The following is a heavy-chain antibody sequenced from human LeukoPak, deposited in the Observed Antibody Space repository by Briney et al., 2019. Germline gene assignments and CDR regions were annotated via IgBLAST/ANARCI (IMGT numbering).Heavy chain of an antibody. D-gene: IGHD4-17*01. Sequence: PGGSLRLSCAASGFTVRSNYMSGVRQAPGKGLECVSVIYSGCSTYYADSVKGRFTISRHNSKNTLYLQMNSLGAEDTAVYYCARGSPDYCDYAFDYWGQGTLVTVSS. CDR2: IYSGCST. J-gene: IGHJ4*02. V-gene: IGHV3-53*04. CDR1: GFTVRSNY. CDR3: ARGSPDYCDYAFDY.